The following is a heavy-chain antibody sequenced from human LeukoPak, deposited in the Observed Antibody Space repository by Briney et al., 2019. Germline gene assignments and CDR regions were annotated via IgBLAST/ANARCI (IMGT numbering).Heavy chain of an antibody. Sequence: GGSLRLSCAASAFTFSSYWMYWVRQAPGKGLVWVSRIDTDGTSTSYADSVKGRFTISRDNAKNTLYLRMNSLRAEDTAVYYCVFGSWGAYWGQGTLVTVSS. CDR2: IDTDGTST. CDR1: AFTFSSYW. V-gene: IGHV3-74*01. D-gene: IGHD1-26*01. J-gene: IGHJ4*02. CDR3: VFGSWGAY.